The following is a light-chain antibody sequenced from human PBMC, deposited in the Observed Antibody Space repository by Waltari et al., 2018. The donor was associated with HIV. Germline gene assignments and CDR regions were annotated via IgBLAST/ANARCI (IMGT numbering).Light chain of an antibody. J-gene: IGKJ1*01. CDR2: DAS. Sequence: VVLTQSPGTLTLSPGERATLSCRASLSVNNYLAWYQQKPGQAPRLLIYDASNRATGIPDRFSGSGSGTDFTLTISRLEPEDFVVFYCQQYGSSPTFGQGTEVQIK. CDR3: QQYGSSPT. V-gene: IGKV3-20*01. CDR1: LSVNNY.